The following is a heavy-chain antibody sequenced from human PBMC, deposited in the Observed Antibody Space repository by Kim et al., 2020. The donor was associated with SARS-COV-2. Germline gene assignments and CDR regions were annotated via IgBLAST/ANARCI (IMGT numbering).Heavy chain of an antibody. CDR1: GYTFTSYY. CDR3: ARDVPAVRFLEWLLLDY. J-gene: IGHJ4*02. CDR2: INPSGGST. D-gene: IGHD3-3*01. V-gene: IGHV1-46*01. Sequence: ASVKVSCKASGYTFTSYYMHWVRQAPGQGLEWMGIINPSGGSTSYAQKFQGRVTMTRDTSTSTVYMELSSLRSEDTAVYYCARDVPAVRFLEWLLLDYWGQGTLVTVSS.